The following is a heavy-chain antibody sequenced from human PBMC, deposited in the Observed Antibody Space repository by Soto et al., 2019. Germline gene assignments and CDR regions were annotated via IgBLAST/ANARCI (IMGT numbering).Heavy chain of an antibody. CDR1: GGPITTTTW. V-gene: IGHV4-4*02. CDR3: ATPTVSYPWGV. Sequence: QVQLQESGPGLVKPSETLSLTCAVSGGPITTTTWWAWVRLPPGTGLEWIGELHHDGTTNYNPSLESRITMSLDKSNNHSSLILTSVTAADTAIYSCATPTVSYPWGVWGRGTTVTVS. J-gene: IGHJ6*02. CDR2: LHHDGTT. D-gene: IGHD3-16*01.